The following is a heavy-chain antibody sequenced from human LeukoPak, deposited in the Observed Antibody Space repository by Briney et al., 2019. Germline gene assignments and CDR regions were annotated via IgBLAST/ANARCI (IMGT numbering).Heavy chain of an antibody. D-gene: IGHD1-26*01. V-gene: IGHV4-59*08. Sequence: SETLSLTCTVSGGSISSYYWSWIRQSPGKGLEWIGYIYYSGSTNYNPSLKSRVTISVDTSKNQFSLKLNSVTAADTAMYYCAKSGGYGLIDYWGQGTLVTVSS. CDR3: AKSGGYGLIDY. J-gene: IGHJ4*02. CDR1: GGSISSYY. CDR2: IYYSGST.